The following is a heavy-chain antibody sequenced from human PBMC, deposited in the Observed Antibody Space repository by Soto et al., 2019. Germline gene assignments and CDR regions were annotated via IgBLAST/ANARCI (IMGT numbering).Heavy chain of an antibody. V-gene: IGHV4-61*01. CDR2: IYYSGST. Sequence: SETLSLTCTVSGGSVSSGSYYWSWIRQPPGKGLEWIGYIYYSGSTNYNPSLKSRVTISVDTSKNQFSLKLSSVTAADTAVYYCARERSVRRSNQYYYYYGMDVWGQGTKVTVYS. CDR1: GGSVSSGSYY. CDR3: ARERSVRRSNQYYYYYGMDV. J-gene: IGHJ6*02.